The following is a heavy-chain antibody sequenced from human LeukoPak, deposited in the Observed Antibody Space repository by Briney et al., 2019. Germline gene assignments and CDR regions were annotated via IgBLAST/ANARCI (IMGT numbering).Heavy chain of an antibody. CDR1: GFTFSSYG. CDR3: ARDRGGMVANNWFDP. V-gene: IGHV3-30*03. CDR2: ISYDGSNK. Sequence: GGSLRLSCAASGFTFSSYGMHWVRQAPGKGLEWVAVISYDGSNKYYADSVKGRFTISRDNSKNTLYLQMNSLRAEDTAVYYCARDRGGMVANNWFDPWGQGTLVTVSS. J-gene: IGHJ5*02. D-gene: IGHD2-15*01.